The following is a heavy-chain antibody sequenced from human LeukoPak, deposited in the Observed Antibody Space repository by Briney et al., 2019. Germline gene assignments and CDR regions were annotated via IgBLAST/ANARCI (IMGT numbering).Heavy chain of an antibody. CDR3: AKWKTLTAMAYYFDH. D-gene: IGHD5-18*01. CDR2: ISGSGGST. CDR1: GFTFSSYA. Sequence: PGGSLRLSCTASGFTFSSYAMSWVRQAPGKGLEWVSAISGSGGSTYYADSVKGRFSISRDNSKNTLYLQMNSLRAEDTAVYYCAKWKTLTAMAYYFDHWGQGTLVTVSS. V-gene: IGHV3-23*01. J-gene: IGHJ4*02.